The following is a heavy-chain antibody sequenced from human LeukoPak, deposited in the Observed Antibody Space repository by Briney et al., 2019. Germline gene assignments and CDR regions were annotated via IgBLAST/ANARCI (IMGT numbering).Heavy chain of an antibody. J-gene: IGHJ4*02. Sequence: GESLKISCKGSGYSFTSYWIGWVRQMPGKGLEWMGIIYPGDSDTRYSPSFQGQVTISADKSISTAYLQWSSLKASDTAMYYCARVGYGYGQPYYFDYWGQGTLVTVSS. CDR2: IYPGDSDT. V-gene: IGHV5-51*01. D-gene: IGHD5-18*01. CDR1: GYSFTSYW. CDR3: ARVGYGYGQPYYFDY.